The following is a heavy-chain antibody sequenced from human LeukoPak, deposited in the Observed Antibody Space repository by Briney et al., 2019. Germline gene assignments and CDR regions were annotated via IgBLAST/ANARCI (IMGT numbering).Heavy chain of an antibody. J-gene: IGHJ6*03. V-gene: IGHV3-48*03. CDR3: ARDVTSVTLRYYYYMDV. D-gene: IGHD4-17*01. Sequence: GGSLRLSCAASGFTFSSYEMNWVRQAPGKGLEWVSYISSSGSTIYYADSVKGRFTISRDNAKNSLYLQMNSLRAEDTAVYYCARDVTSVTLRYYYYMDVWGKGTTVTVSS. CDR1: GFTFSSYE. CDR2: ISSSGSTI.